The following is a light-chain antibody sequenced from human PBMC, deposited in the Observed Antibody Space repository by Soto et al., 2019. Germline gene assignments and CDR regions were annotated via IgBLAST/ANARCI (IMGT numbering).Light chain of an antibody. Sequence: DLLLTQSPSFLSASVGDRVTITCRASQGIRDFLAWYQQNQGQPPKLLIYAAHTLQTGVPTKFSGLASGTVLPLIISNLQPADFATYFCQQFNVYPLTFGGGTKVEIK. V-gene: IGKV1-9*01. J-gene: IGKJ4*01. CDR2: AAH. CDR1: QGIRDF. CDR3: QQFNVYPLT.